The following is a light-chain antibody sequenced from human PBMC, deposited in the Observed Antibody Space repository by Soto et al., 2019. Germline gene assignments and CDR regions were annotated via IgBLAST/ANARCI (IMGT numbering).Light chain of an antibody. Sequence: EFLLTQSPGTLSLSPGEGATLSCRASQSVSSGYLAWYQQKPGQAPRLLIYAASTMPTGIPDRFSGSGSGTDFTLPISRLEPEDFAVYYCQQYGSSPLTFGGGTKVEIE. CDR3: QQYGSSPLT. V-gene: IGKV3-20*01. J-gene: IGKJ4*01. CDR2: AAS. CDR1: QSVSSGY.